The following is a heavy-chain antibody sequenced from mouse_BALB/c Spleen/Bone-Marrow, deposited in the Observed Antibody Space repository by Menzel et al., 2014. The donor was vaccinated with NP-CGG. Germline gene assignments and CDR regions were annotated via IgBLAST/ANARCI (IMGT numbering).Heavy chain of an antibody. V-gene: IGHV5-9-1*01. Sequence: EVKLVESGGGLVKPGGSLKLSCAASGFTFSSYAMSWVRQTPEKRLEWVATISSGGSYTYYPDSVKGRFTISRDNARNTLYLQTSSLRSEDTAMYYCARGGGYDWYFDVWGAGTTVTVSS. D-gene: IGHD2-2*01. CDR3: ARGGGYDWYFDV. CDR1: GFTFSSYA. CDR2: ISSGGSYT. J-gene: IGHJ1*01.